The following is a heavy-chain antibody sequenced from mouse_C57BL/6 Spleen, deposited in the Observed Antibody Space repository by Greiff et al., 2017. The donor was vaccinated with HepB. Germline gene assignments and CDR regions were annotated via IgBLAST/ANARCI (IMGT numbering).Heavy chain of an antibody. J-gene: IGHJ1*03. V-gene: IGHV14-2*01. CDR3: ARYPYGNYVWGFDV. Sequence: EVPLQESGAELVKPGASVKLSCTASGFNIKDYYMPWVKQRTEQGLEWIGRIDPEDGETKYAPNFQGKATITADTSSNTAYLQRSSLTSEDTSVYYCARYPYGNYVWGFDVWGTGTTVTVSS. CDR1: GFNIKDYY. CDR2: IDPEDGET. D-gene: IGHD2-1*01.